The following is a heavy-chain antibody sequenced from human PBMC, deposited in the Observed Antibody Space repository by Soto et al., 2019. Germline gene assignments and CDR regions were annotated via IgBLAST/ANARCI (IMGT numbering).Heavy chain of an antibody. D-gene: IGHD3-22*01. CDR1: GFTVCSYA. Sequence: GGSPRLSCAACGFTVCSYAMSWVRQEPGKGLEWVSAINGSGGSTYYADSVKGRFTISRDNSKNTLYLQMNSLRAEDTAVYYCAKDHYYDSSGYQEGDYFDYWGQGTLVTVSS. CDR3: AKDHYYDSSGYQEGDYFDY. V-gene: IGHV3-23*01. CDR2: INGSGGST. J-gene: IGHJ4*02.